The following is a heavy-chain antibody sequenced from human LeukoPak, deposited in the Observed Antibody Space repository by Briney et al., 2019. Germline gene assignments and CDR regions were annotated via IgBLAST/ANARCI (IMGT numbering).Heavy chain of an antibody. V-gene: IGHV3-30*03. CDR3: AREETWFSTTWYYFDY. J-gene: IGHJ4*02. D-gene: IGHD2-2*01. CDR1: GITFSIYS. CDR2: ISYDGSNK. Sequence: GGSLRLSCVASGITFSIYSMNWVRQAPGKGPEWVALISYDGSNKNYADSVKGRFTISRDNSKNTLFLQMNSLRTEDTAVFYCAREETWFSTTWYYFDYWGQGTLVTVSS.